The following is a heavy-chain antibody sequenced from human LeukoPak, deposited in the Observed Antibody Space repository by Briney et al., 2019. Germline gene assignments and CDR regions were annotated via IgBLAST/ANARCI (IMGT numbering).Heavy chain of an antibody. Sequence: SETLSLTCAVYGESFSGHYWSWIRQPPGKGLEWIGEINHSGSTNYNPSLKSRVTISVDTSKNQFSLKLSSVTAADTAVYYCATSGGTLGPTNYFAYWGQGTLVTVSS. J-gene: IGHJ4*02. V-gene: IGHV4-34*01. CDR2: INHSGST. D-gene: IGHD3-16*01. CDR1: GESFSGHY. CDR3: ATSGGTLGPTNYFAY.